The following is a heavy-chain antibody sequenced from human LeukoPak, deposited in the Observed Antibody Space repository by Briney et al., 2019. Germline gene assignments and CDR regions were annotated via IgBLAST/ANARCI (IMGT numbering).Heavy chain of an antibody. V-gene: IGHV3-74*01. CDR1: GFTFSSYW. J-gene: IGHJ3*02. Sequence: PGESLRLSCAASGFTFSSYWMHWVSQAPRKGLVWVSRINSDGSSTSYADSVKGRFTISRDNAKNTLYLQMNSLRAEDTAVYYCVRVAAFDIRGRGTMVTVSS. CDR2: INSDGSST. CDR3: VRVAAFDI.